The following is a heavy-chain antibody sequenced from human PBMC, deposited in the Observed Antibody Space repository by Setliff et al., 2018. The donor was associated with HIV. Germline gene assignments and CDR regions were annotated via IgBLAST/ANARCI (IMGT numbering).Heavy chain of an antibody. Sequence: PSETLSLTCTVSGDSISSGGYYWSWIRQFPGKGLEWIGYIYYSGSTYYNPSLQSRLTMSVDTSKNQFSLRLRSVTAADTAVYYFARRAPRVTMVRGVIKSVPYYFDYWGQGTLVTVSS. CDR2: IYYSGST. D-gene: IGHD3-10*01. J-gene: IGHJ4*02. CDR3: ARRAPRVTMVRGVIKSVPYYFDY. CDR1: GDSISSGGYY. V-gene: IGHV4-31*03.